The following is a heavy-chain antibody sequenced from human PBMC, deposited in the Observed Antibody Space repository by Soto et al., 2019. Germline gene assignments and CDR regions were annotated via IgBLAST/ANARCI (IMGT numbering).Heavy chain of an antibody. Sequence: SETLSLTCAVYGGSFSGYYWSWIRQPPGKGPEWIGEINHSGSTNYNPSLKSRVTISVDTSKNQFSLKLSSVTAADTAVYYCARGLLEQPLGDYWGQGTLVTVSS. CDR3: ARGLLEQPLGDY. D-gene: IGHD7-27*01. J-gene: IGHJ4*02. CDR2: INHSGST. V-gene: IGHV4-34*01. CDR1: GGSFSGYY.